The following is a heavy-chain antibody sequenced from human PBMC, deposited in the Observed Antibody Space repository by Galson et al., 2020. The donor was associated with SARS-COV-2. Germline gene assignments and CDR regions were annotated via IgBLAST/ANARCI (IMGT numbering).Heavy chain of an antibody. V-gene: IGHV4-59*08. CDR1: GASMTSYY. Sequence: ETSETLSLTCTVSGASMTSYYWNWIRQSPGRGLEWIGFIHDSGFTHFNPSLKSRGTMSLDMSKNNFSLRLSSVIAADTAVYYCAICAGDPRAVLETNFDSWGQGILVTVSS. D-gene: IGHD6-19*01. CDR2: IHDSGFT. J-gene: IGHJ4*02. CDR3: AICAGDPRAVLETNFDS.